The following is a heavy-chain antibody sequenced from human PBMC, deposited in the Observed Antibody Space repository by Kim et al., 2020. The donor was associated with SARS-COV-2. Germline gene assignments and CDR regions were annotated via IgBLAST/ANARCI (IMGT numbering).Heavy chain of an antibody. J-gene: IGHJ6*02. D-gene: IGHD3-10*01. Sequence: NPPPQSRGTMSVDTSKNQFSLKLSSVTAADPAVYYCARDFGRHYYGMDVWGQGTTVTVSS. CDR3: ARDFGRHYYGMDV. V-gene: IGHV4-4*07.